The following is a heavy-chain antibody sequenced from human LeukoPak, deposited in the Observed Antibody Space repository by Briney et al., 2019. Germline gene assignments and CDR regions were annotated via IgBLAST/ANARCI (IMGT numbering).Heavy chain of an antibody. D-gene: IGHD5-18*01. CDR2: ISYDGINK. J-gene: IGHJ4*02. V-gene: IGHV3-30*18. CDR3: AKDLRGYNYGYDY. CDR1: GFTFSNYG. Sequence: PGRSLRLSCAASGFTFSNYGIHWVRQAPGEGLEWVALISYDGINKSYADSVKGRFTISRDNSKNTLYLQMNSLRAEDTAVYYCAKDLRGYNYGYDYWGQGTLVTVSS.